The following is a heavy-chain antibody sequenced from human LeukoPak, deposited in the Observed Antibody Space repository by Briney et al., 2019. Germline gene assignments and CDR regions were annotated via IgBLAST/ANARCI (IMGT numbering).Heavy chain of an antibody. CDR1: GGSVNSADYY. V-gene: IGHV4-30-4*01. J-gene: IGHJ5*02. D-gene: IGHD3-10*01. Sequence: SETLSLTCTVYGGSVNSADYYWSWIRQSSGRGLEWIGNIYFSGSSSYNPSLKSRVTISLQMAKNQFSLKLRSVTAADTALYYCARSIVDYYGSSGWFDPWGQGVLVTVSS. CDR2: IYFSGSS. CDR3: ARSIVDYYGSSGWFDP.